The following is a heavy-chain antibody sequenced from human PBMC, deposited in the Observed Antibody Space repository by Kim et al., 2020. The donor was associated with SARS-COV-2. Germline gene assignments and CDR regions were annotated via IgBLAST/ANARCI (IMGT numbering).Heavy chain of an antibody. CDR2: IGTAGDT. V-gene: IGHV3-13*01. J-gene: IGHJ6*02. CDR1: GFTFSSYD. Sequence: GGSLRLSCAASGFTFSSYDMHWVRQATGKGLEWVSAIGTAGDTYYPGSVKGRFTISRENAKNSLYLQMNSLRAGDTAVYYCARAPPCSGGSCYWAGDYYYGMDVWGQGTTVTVSS. CDR3: ARAPPCSGGSCYWAGDYYYGMDV. D-gene: IGHD2-15*01.